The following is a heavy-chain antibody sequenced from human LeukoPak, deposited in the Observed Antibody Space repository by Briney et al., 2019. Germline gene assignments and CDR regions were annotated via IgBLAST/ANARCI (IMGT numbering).Heavy chain of an antibody. V-gene: IGHV3-7*01. CDR2: IKQDGTEK. CDR1: GFTFTTYW. CDR3: ARDRLGAEYDY. J-gene: IGHJ4*02. D-gene: IGHD3-16*01. Sequence: GGSLRLSCAASGFTFTTYWMSWVRQAPGKGLEWVANIKQDGTEKYYVDSVKGRFTISRDNAKKSLYLEMNSLRAEDTAVYYCARDRLGAEYDYWGQGTLVSVSS.